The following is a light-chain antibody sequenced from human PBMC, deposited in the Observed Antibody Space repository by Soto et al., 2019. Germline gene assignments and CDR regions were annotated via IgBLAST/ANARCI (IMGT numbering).Light chain of an antibody. CDR2: DVS. CDR3: QKCNNWPPT. V-gene: IGKV3-15*01. J-gene: IGKJ1*01. Sequence: EIVMTQSPAALSVSPGERATLSCRAGQGVTTNFAWYQQKSGQSPRLLIYDVSIRATGVPARFSGTGSETDFTLTISGLQSEDSAVYYCQKCNNWPPTFGQGTKVEI. CDR1: QGVTTN.